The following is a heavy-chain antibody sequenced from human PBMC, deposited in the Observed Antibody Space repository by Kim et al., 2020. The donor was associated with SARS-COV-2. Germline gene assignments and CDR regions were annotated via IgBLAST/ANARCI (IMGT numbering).Heavy chain of an antibody. D-gene: IGHD6-6*01. J-gene: IGHJ4*02. Sequence: ADSGKGRCTSSRDNAKSTLYLQMNSLRAEDTAVYYCAKDLYSSSGGDDYWGQGTLVTVSS. V-gene: IGHV3-23*01. CDR3: AKDLYSSSGGDDY.